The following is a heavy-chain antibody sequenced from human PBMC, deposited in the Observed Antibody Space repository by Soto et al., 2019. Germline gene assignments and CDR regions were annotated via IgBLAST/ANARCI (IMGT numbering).Heavy chain of an antibody. D-gene: IGHD5-18*01. CDR3: ATARGYSYVYFYYFYYMDV. CDR1: GGSISSYY. J-gene: IGHJ6*03. Sequence: QVQLQESGPGLVKPSETLSLTCTVSGGSISSYYWSWIRQPPGKVLEWIGDSYYSGSTNYNPSLKSRVALSVDTANNQFSLKRSSVTAADTAVYYCATARGYSYVYFYYFYYMDVLGKGTTVTVSS. CDR2: SYYSGST. V-gene: IGHV4-59*08.